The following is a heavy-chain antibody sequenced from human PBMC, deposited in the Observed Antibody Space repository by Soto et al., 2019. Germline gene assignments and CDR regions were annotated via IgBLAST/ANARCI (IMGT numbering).Heavy chain of an antibody. Sequence: EVQLVESGGGLVQPGGSLRLSCAASGFTFINYRMHWVRQAPGKGLVWVSRVNSDGSGTEYADSVKGRFTISRDNAKNTLYLQMNSLRAEDTAVYYCARSDYSGSGKYYQGGALELWGQGTMVTVSS. CDR3: ARSDYSGSGKYYQGGALEL. CDR1: GFTFINYR. V-gene: IGHV3-74*01. D-gene: IGHD3-10*01. CDR2: VNSDGSGT. J-gene: IGHJ3*01.